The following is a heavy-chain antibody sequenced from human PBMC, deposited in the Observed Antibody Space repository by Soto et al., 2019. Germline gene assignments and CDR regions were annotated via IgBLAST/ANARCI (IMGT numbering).Heavy chain of an antibody. CDR3: AKRGSGSYYID. J-gene: IGHJ4*02. V-gene: IGHV3-23*01. D-gene: IGHD1-26*01. Sequence: EVQLLESGGGLVQPGGSLRLSCAASGFTFSSYAMSWVLQAPGKGLERVSVISGSGGSTYYADSVKGRFTISRDNSKNTLYLQMNSLRAEDTAVDYCAKRGSGSYYIDWGQGTLVTVSS. CDR1: GFTFSSYA. CDR2: ISGSGGST.